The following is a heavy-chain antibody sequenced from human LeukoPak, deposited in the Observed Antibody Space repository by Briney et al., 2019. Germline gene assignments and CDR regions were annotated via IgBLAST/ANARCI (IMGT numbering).Heavy chain of an antibody. Sequence: GGSLRLSCAASGFTFSSYAMHWVRQAPGKGLEWVAVISYDGSNKYNADSVKGRFTISRDNSKNTLYLQMNSLRAEDTAVYYCARGSTVTTLPDYWGQGTLVTVSS. CDR2: ISYDGSNK. J-gene: IGHJ4*02. V-gene: IGHV3-30-3*01. CDR1: GFTFSSYA. CDR3: ARGSTVTTLPDY. D-gene: IGHD4-17*01.